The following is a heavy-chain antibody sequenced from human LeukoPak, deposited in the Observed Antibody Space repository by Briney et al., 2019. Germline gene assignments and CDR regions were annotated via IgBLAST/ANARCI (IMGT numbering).Heavy chain of an antibody. J-gene: IGHJ1*01. CDR3: ARVYWHENAEYLQH. V-gene: IGHV3-66*01. Sequence: PGGSLRLSCAASGFTVTSYYMSWVRQAPGKGLEWVSVIYSDDSAYYAESVKGRLTISTDHSKNTLYLQMNNLRAEDTAVFYCARVYWHENAEYLQHWGQGTLVTVSS. CDR1: GFTVTSYY. D-gene: IGHD2-15*01. CDR2: IYSDDSA.